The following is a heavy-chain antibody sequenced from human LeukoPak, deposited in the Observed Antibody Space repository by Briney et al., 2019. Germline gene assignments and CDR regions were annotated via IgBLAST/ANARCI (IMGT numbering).Heavy chain of an antibody. CDR2: INHSGST. CDR1: GGSFSGYY. J-gene: IGHJ6*02. D-gene: IGHD2-15*01. Sequence: SETLSLTCAVYGGSFSGYYWSWIRQPPGKGLEWIGEINHSGSTNYNPSLKSRVTISVDMSKNQFSLKLSSVTAADTAVYYCARSRVVVVVAATPGMRRYYYGMDVWGQGTTVTVSS. CDR3: ARSRVVVVVAATPGMRRYYYGMDV. V-gene: IGHV4-34*01.